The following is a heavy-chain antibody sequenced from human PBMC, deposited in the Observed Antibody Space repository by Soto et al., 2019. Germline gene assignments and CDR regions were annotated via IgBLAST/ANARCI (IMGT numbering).Heavy chain of an antibody. J-gene: IGHJ4*02. CDR1: GFTFSSYW. CDR2: IYSDGSST. V-gene: IGHV3-74*01. D-gene: IGHD1-26*01. CDR3: ARAMSSGSYFDY. Sequence: LRLSCAASGFTFSSYWMHWVRQVSGKGLVWVSRIYSDGSSTSYADSVKGRFTISRDNAKNTLYLQMNSLRAEDTAVYYCARAMSSGSYFDYWGQGTLVTVSS.